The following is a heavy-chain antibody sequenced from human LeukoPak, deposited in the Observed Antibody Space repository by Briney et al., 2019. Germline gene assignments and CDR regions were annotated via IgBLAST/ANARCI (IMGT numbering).Heavy chain of an antibody. CDR1: GYTFTSYY. J-gene: IGHJ4*02. CDR2: INPSGGST. V-gene: IGHV1-46*01. CDR3: ARGGGTGDLVHFDY. Sequence: ASVKVSCEASGYTFTSYYMHWVRQAPGQGLEWMGIINPSGGSTSYAQKFQGRVTMTTDTSTSTAYMELRSLRSDDTAVYYCARGGGTGDLVHFDYWGQGTLVTVSS. D-gene: IGHD7-27*01.